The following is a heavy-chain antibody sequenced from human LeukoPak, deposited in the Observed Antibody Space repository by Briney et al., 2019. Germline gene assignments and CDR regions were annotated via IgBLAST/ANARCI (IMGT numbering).Heavy chain of an antibody. CDR3: ARGQDIVVVVAATDKFDY. CDR1: GGSSSGYY. D-gene: IGHD2-15*01. CDR2: INHSGST. V-gene: IGHV4-34*01. Sequence: SETLSLTCAVYGGSSSGYYWSWIRQPPGEGLEWIGEINHSGSTNYNPSLKSRVTISVDTSKNQFSLKLSSVTAADTAVYYCARGQDIVVVVAATDKFDYWGQGTLVTVSS. J-gene: IGHJ4*02.